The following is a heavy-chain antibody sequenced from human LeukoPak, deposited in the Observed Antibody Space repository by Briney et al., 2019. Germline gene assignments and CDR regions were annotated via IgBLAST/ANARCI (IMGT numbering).Heavy chain of an antibody. J-gene: IGHJ3*02. CDR2: IIPILGIA. CDR3: ARDRPFDI. CDR1: GDTFSSYA. Sequence: ASVKVSCKASGDTFSSYAISWVRQAPGQGLEWMGRIIPILGIANYAQKFQSRVTITADKSTTTVYMELSNLTSEDTAMYYCARDRPFDIWGQGTAVTVSS. V-gene: IGHV1-69*04.